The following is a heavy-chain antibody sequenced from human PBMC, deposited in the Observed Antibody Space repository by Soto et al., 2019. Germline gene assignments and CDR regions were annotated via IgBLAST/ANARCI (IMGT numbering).Heavy chain of an antibody. Sequence: GGSLRLSCAASRFMFSSYGMHWVRQAPGKGLEWVAVISNDGSSKNYADSVKGRFTISRDNSKNMLYLQMSSLILEDTAVYYCAPTWGCSSTSCPPGFWGQGTLVTVSS. CDR2: ISNDGSSK. CDR3: APTWGCSSTSCPPGF. J-gene: IGHJ4*02. CDR1: RFMFSSYG. D-gene: IGHD2-2*01. V-gene: IGHV3-30*03.